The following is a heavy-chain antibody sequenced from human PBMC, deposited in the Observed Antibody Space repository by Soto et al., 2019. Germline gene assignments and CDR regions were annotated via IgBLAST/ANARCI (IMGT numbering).Heavy chain of an antibody. V-gene: IGHV3-74*01. D-gene: IGHD4-4*01. Sequence: GGSLRLSCAASGFTFSSYWMHWVRQAPGKGLVWVSRVDNDGGGTIYADSVKGRFTVSRDNAKNTLFLQMNSLRAEDTAVYYCARALQYQNWLDPWGQGTLVTVSS. CDR2: VDNDGGGT. J-gene: IGHJ5*02. CDR3: ARALQYQNWLDP. CDR1: GFTFSSYW.